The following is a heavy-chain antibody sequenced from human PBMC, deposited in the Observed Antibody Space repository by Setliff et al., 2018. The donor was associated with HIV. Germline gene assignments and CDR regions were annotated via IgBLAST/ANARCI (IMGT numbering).Heavy chain of an antibody. V-gene: IGHV4-39*01. CDR2: INHSGSN. D-gene: IGHD3-10*01. CDR3: ATYADRESNRFDP. J-gene: IGHJ5*02. CDR1: GGSISSGIYY. Sequence: LSLTCTVSGGSISSGIYYWNWMRQPPGKGLEWIGEINHSGSNNYNPSLKSRVTISVDTSKNQFSLKLSSVTAADTAVYYCATYADRESNRFDPWGQGILVTVSS.